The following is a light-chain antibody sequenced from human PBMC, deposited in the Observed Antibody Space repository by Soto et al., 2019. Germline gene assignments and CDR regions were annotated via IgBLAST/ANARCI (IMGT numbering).Light chain of an antibody. CDR2: DAS. V-gene: IGKV1-33*01. Sequence: DIQMTQSPSSLSSSVGDRVTITCQASQDISNYLNGYQQKPGKAPKLLIYDASNLETGVPSRFSRSGSGTYFSFTIISLQPEDIATYYCQQYDNLPLYTFGQGTKLEIK. J-gene: IGKJ2*01. CDR3: QQYDNLPLYT. CDR1: QDISNY.